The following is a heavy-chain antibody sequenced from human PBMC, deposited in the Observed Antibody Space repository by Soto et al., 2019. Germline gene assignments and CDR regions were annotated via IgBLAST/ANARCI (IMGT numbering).Heavy chain of an antibody. CDR1: GGTFSSYA. CDR2: IIPIFGTA. J-gene: IGHJ3*02. CDR3: ASGGYYDILTGYNDAFDI. D-gene: IGHD3-9*01. Sequence: GASVKVSCKASGGTFSSYAISWVRQAPGQGLEWMGGIIPIFGTANYAQKFQGRVTITADESTSTAYMELSSLRSEDTAVYYCASGGYYDILTGYNDAFDIWGQGTMVTVSS. V-gene: IGHV1-69*13.